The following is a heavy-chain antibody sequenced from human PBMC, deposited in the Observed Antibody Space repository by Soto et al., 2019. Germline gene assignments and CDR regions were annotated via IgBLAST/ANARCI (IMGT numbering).Heavy chain of an antibody. CDR1: GGTFSSYT. V-gene: IGHV1-69*01. CDR3: ARDGSYDGGGYSQFRY. CDR2: IIPMFGTT. J-gene: IGHJ4*02. Sequence: QVQLVQSGAEVKKPGSSVKVSCKSSGGTFSSYTISWVRQAPGQGLEWMVEIIPMFGTTNYARNFQERVTITADESTATAYVAMISMRSQDTAIYYCARDGSYDGGGYSQFRYWGQGTQVSVSS. D-gene: IGHD3-22*01.